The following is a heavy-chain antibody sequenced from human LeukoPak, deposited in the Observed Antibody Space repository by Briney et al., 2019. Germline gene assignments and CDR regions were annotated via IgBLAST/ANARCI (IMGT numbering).Heavy chain of an antibody. J-gene: IGHJ4*02. V-gene: IGHV1-18*01. CDR2: ISAYNGNT. Sequence: ASVRVSCKASGYTFTSYGICWVRQAPGQGLEWMGWISAYNGNTNYAQKLQGRVTMTTDTSTSTAYMELRSLRSDDTAVYYCARDPGDTAMAFRPCDYWGQGTLVTVFS. CDR1: GYTFTSYG. CDR3: ARDPGDTAMAFRPCDY. D-gene: IGHD5-18*01.